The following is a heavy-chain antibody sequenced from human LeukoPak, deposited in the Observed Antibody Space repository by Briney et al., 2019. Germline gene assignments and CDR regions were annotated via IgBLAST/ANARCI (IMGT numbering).Heavy chain of an antibody. D-gene: IGHD6-13*01. CDR1: GYTFTGYY. CDR2: INPNSGGT. CDR3: ARDQGSSWYRLYNWFDP. V-gene: IGHV1-2*02. Sequence: GASVKVSCKASGYTFTGYYMHWVRQAPGQGLGWMGWINPNSGGTNYAQKFQGRVTMTRDTSISTAYMELSRLRSDDTAVYYCARDQGSSWYRLYNWFDPWGQGTLVTVSS. J-gene: IGHJ5*02.